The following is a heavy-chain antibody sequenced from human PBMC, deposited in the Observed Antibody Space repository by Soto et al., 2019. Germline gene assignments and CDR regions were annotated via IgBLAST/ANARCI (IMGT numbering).Heavy chain of an antibody. D-gene: IGHD2-2*01. CDR1: GFPFNNYG. CDR3: AREDSIIIPAVSDF. CDR2: VSKSDYT. J-gene: IGHJ4*02. Sequence: GGSLRLSCTVSGFPFNNYGVNWVRQAPGKGLEWVSSVSKSDYTYYSDSVKGRFTISRDNAKNSVSLQMNTLRVEDTAVYYCAREDSIIIPAVSDFWGQGTLVTVSS. V-gene: IGHV3-21*01.